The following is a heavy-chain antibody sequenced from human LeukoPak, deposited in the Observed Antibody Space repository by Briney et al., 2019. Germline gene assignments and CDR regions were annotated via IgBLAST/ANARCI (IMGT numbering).Heavy chain of an antibody. D-gene: IGHD3-9*01. J-gene: IGHJ4*02. CDR3: AKGDVLPSYPTFDY. V-gene: IGHV3-23*01. CDR1: GFTFRNYA. Sequence: GGSLRLSCAASGFTFRNYAMSWVRQAPGKGLEWVSAISGSGGSTYYADSVKGRFTISRDTSKDTVYLQMHSLRAEDTAVYYCAKGDVLPSYPTFDYWGQGTLVTVSS. CDR2: ISGSGGST.